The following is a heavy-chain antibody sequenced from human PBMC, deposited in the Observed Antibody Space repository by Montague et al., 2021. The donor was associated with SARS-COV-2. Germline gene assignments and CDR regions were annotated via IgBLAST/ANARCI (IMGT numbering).Heavy chain of an antibody. CDR1: GGSISSYY. CDR2: IYYSGST. V-gene: IGHV4-59*01. Sequence: SETLSLTCTVSGGSISSYYWSWIRQPPGKGLEWIGYIYYSGSTNYNPSLKSRVTISVDTSKDQFSLKLSSVTAADTAVYYCARGFDYWGPGTLVTVSS. CDR3: ARGFDY. J-gene: IGHJ4*02.